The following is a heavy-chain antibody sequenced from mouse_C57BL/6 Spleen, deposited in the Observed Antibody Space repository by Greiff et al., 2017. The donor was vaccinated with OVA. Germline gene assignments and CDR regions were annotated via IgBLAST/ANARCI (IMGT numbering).Heavy chain of an antibody. D-gene: IGHD2-10*01. V-gene: IGHV1-4*01. J-gene: IGHJ1*03. CDR1: GYTFTSYT. CDR3: ARAYYGNYGYYFGC. CDR2: INPSSGYT. Sequence: QVQLQQSGAELARPGASVKMSCKASGYTFTSYTMHWVKQRPGQGLEWIGYINPSSGYTKYNQKFKDKATLTADKSSSTAYMQLSSLTSEDSADYYCARAYYGNYGYYFGCRGTGTTLTVST.